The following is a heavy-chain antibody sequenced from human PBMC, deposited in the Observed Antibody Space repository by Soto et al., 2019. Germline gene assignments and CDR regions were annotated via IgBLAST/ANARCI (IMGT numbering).Heavy chain of an antibody. Sequence: EVQLVESGGGLVQPGGSLKLSCAASGFTFSGSAMHWVRQASGKGLEWVGRIRSKANSYATAYAASVKGRFTISRDDSKNTAYLQMNRLKTEDTAVYYCTRRSQWLVPGYGMDVWGQGTTVTVSS. CDR1: GFTFSGSA. J-gene: IGHJ6*02. CDR3: TRRSQWLVPGYGMDV. CDR2: IRSKANSYAT. D-gene: IGHD6-19*01. V-gene: IGHV3-73*01.